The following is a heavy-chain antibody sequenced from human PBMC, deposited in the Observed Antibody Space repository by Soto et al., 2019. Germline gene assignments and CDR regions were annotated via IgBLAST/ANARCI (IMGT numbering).Heavy chain of an antibody. J-gene: IGHJ4*02. CDR3: ASRPSGDTAVDY. Sequence: PSETLSLTCTVSGGSISSSSYYWGWIRQPPGKGLEWIGSIYYSGSTYYNPSLKSRVTISVDTSKNQFSLKLSSVTAADTAVYYCASRPSGDTAVDYWGQGTLVTVSS. CDR2: IYYSGST. CDR1: GGSISSSSYY. D-gene: IGHD2-21*02. V-gene: IGHV4-39*01.